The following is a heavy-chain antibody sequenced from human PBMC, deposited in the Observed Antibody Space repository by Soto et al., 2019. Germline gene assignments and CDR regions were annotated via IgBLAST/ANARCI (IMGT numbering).Heavy chain of an antibody. V-gene: IGHV4-31*03. CDR2: IYYNGYI. J-gene: IGHJ4*02. D-gene: IGHD4-17*01. CDR1: GGSISRDGYY. Sequence: QVQLQESGPGLVKPSQTLSLTCTVSGGSISRDGYYWSWIRQHPGTGLEWIGYIYYNGYIYYNPSLKSRVTVSKDTSKNQFSLKLSSVTDADTAVYYCASANYGDISNFDYWGQVTLVNVSS. CDR3: ASANYGDISNFDY.